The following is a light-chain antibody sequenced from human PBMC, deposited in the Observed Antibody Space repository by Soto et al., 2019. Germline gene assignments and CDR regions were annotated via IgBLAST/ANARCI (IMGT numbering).Light chain of an antibody. CDR2: EVS. CDR3: SAFTTDSTVI. V-gene: IGLV2-14*01. J-gene: IGLJ2*01. CDR1: NSDIGAYVF. Sequence: LTQPHSVSESPGKTVTISCTGTNSDIGAYVFVSWYQQHPGKAPKLIIYEVSKRPSGVSNRFSGSKSGYTASLTISGLQAEDECHYYCSAFTTDSTVIFGGGTKVTVL.